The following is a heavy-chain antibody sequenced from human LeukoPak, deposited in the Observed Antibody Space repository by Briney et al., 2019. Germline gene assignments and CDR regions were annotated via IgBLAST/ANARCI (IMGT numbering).Heavy chain of an antibody. CDR3: ARSSNYDYFDY. V-gene: IGHV4-38-2*02. D-gene: IGHD4-11*01. Sequence: SETLSLTCTVSGYSISSGYYWGWIRQPPGKGLEWIGSIYHSGSTYYNPSLKSRVTISVDTSKNQFSLKLSSVTAADTAVYYCARSSNYDYFDYWGQGTLVTVSS. CDR1: GYSISSGYY. J-gene: IGHJ4*02. CDR2: IYHSGST.